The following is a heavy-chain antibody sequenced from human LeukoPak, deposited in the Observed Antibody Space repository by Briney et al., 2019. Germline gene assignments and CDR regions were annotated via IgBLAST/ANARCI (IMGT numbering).Heavy chain of an antibody. CDR3: AKSSYYDSSGFYREYYFDY. J-gene: IGHJ4*02. D-gene: IGHD3-22*01. CDR1: GFTFSSCA. CDR2: ISYDGSNK. Sequence: GGSLRLSCAASGFTFSSCAMHWVRQAPGKGLEWVAVISYDGSNKYYADSVKGRFTISRDNSKNTLYLQMNSLRAGDTAVYYCAKSSYYDSSGFYREYYFDYWGQGTLVPVSS. V-gene: IGHV3-30-3*02.